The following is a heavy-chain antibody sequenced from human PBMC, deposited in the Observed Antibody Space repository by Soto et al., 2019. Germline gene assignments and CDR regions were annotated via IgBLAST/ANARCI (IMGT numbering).Heavy chain of an antibody. D-gene: IGHD6-19*01. CDR3: ARDPTGIAVAGTLFDY. Sequence: GGSLRLSCAASGFTFSSYGMHWVRQAPGKGLEWVAVIWYDGSNKYYADSVKGRFTISRDNSKNTLYLQMNSLRAEDTAVYYCARDPTGIAVAGTLFDYWGQGTLVTVSS. CDR1: GFTFSSYG. V-gene: IGHV3-33*01. CDR2: IWYDGSNK. J-gene: IGHJ4*02.